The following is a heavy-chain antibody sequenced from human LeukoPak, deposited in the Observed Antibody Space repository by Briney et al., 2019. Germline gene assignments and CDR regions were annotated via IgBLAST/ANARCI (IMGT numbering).Heavy chain of an antibody. Sequence: SVGCLRLSCAASGLTSSSYAMRGVREAPGEGLEWVSANIGSSGSTYYADSVKGRFTISRDNSKNTLYLQMNSLRAEDTAVYYCANLVRWLEYYFDYWGQGTLVTVSS. CDR1: GLTSSSYA. J-gene: IGHJ4*02. D-gene: IGHD4-23*01. CDR3: ANLVRWLEYYFDY. CDR2: NIGSSGST. V-gene: IGHV3-23*01.